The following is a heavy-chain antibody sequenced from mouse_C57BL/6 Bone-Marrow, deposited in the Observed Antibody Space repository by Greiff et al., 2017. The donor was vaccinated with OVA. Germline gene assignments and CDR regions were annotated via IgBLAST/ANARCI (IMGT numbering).Heavy chain of an antibody. CDR3: ARSRNFDY. V-gene: IGHV1-82*01. CDR1: GYAFSSSW. CDR2: IYPGGGDT. J-gene: IGHJ2*01. Sequence: QVQLKESGPELVKPGASVKISCKASGYAFSSSWMNWVKQRPGKGLEWIGRIYPGGGDTNYNGKFKGKATLTADKSSSTAYMQLSSLTSEDSAVYFCARSRNFDYWGQGTTLTVSS.